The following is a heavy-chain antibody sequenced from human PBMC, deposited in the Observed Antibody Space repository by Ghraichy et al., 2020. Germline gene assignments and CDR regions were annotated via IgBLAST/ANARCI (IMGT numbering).Heavy chain of an antibody. CDR3: ATYEVGGAGQGA. CDR2: IRDSDS. Sequence: SQTLSLTCAVSGAYVSSSFYHWSWIRQPPGKGLEWIGQIRDSDSKYNPSLRSRATISVDTSRNQFSLKLTSVTAADTAVFYCATYEVGGAGQGAWGQGTLVTVSS. D-gene: IGHD3-10*01. CDR1: GAYVSSSFYH. J-gene: IGHJ4*02. V-gene: IGHV4-61*01.